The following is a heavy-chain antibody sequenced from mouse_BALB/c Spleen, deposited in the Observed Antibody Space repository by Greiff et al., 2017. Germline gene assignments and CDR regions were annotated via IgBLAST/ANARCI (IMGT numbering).Heavy chain of an antibody. CDR2: ISSGGSYT. D-gene: IGHD1-1*01. CDR3: ARDDYGSSFDY. J-gene: IGHJ2*01. Sequence: EVQVVESGGGLVKPGGSLKLSCAASGFTFSSYAMSWVRQSPEKRLEWVAEISSGGSYTYYPDTVTGRFTISRDNAKNTLYLEMSSLRSEDTAMYYCARDDYGSSFDYWGQGTTLTVSS. V-gene: IGHV5-9-4*01. CDR1: GFTFSSYA.